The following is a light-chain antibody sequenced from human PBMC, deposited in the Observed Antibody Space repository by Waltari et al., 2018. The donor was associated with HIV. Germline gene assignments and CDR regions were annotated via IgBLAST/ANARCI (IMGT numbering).Light chain of an antibody. CDR2: EVT. J-gene: IGLJ2*01. CDR3: SSYANKNGFYVV. V-gene: IGLV2-8*01. CDR1: TGDIGGYHY. Sequence: SALTPPPSAPGSPGQSVTISRTRPTGDIGGYHYFYRSHQPPAKAPKLVISEVTKRPSGVPGRFSGSKSGTTASLTVSGLQAEDEADYYCSSYANKNGFYVVFGGGTRLTVL.